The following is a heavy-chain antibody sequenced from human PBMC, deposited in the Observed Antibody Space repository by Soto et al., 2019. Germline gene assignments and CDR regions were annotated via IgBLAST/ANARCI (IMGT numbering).Heavy chain of an antibody. J-gene: IGHJ4*02. V-gene: IGHV1-18*01. D-gene: IGHD3-16*01. CDR2: ISAYNGNT. Sequence: QVQLVQSGAEVKKPGASVKFSCKASGYTFTSYGISWVRQAPGQGLEWMGWISAYNGNTNYAQKLQGRVTMTTDTPTNEAYMELTRMRADDTAVYYYARGGGPPEDFDYWGQGTLVTVSS. CDR3: ARGGGPPEDFDY. CDR1: GYTFTSYG.